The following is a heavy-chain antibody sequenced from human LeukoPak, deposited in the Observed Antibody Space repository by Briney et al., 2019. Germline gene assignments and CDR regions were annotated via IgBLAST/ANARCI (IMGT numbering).Heavy chain of an antibody. Sequence: GASVKVSCKASGYTFTSYGISWVRQAPGQGLEWMGWISAYNGNTNYAQKLQGRVTMTTDTSTSTAYMELRSLRSDDTAVYYCASETYYYDSSGYPTDAFDIWGQGTMVTVSS. CDR1: GYTFTSYG. CDR2: ISAYNGNT. V-gene: IGHV1-18*01. D-gene: IGHD3-22*01. CDR3: ASETYYYDSSGYPTDAFDI. J-gene: IGHJ3*02.